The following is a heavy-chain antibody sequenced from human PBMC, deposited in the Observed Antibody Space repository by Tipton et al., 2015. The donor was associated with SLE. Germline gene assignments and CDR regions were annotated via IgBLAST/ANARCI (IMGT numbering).Heavy chain of an antibody. D-gene: IGHD1-26*01. CDR2: IYHSGST. V-gene: IGHV4-39*07. CDR1: GGSISSSSYY. CDR3: AKIVGATTGAFDI. J-gene: IGHJ3*02. Sequence: TLSLTCTVSGGSISSSSYYWGWIRQPPGKGLEWIGSIYHSGSTYYNPSLKSRVTISVDTSKNQFSLKLSSVTAADTAVYYCAKIVGATTGAFDIWGQGTMVTVSS.